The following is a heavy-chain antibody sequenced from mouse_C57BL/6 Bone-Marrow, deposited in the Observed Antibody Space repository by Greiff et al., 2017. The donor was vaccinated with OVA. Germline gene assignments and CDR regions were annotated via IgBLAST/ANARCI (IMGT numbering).Heavy chain of an antibody. Sequence: EVKVVESGGDLVKPGGSLKLSCAASGFTFSSYGMSWVSQTPDKRLEWVATISSGGSYTYYPDSVKGRFTISRDNAKNTLYLQMSSLKSEDTAMYYCARYWDGAWFAYWGQGTRVTVSA. CDR1: GFTFSSYG. CDR2: ISSGGSYT. J-gene: IGHJ3*01. V-gene: IGHV5-6*01. D-gene: IGHD4-1*01. CDR3: ARYWDGAWFAY.